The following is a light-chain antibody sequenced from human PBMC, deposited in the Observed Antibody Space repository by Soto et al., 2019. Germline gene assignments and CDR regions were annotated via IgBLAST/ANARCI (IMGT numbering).Light chain of an antibody. CDR1: QTISSW. Sequence: DIQMTQSPSTLSGSVGGRVTITCRASQTISSWLAWYQQKPGKAPKLLIYKASTLKSGVPSRFSGSGSGTEFTLTISSLQPDDFATYYCQHYNSYSGAFGQGTKVELK. CDR2: KAS. V-gene: IGKV1-5*03. CDR3: QHYNSYSGA. J-gene: IGKJ1*01.